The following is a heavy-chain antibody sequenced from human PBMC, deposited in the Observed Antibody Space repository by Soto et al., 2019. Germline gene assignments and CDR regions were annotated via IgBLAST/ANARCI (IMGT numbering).Heavy chain of an antibody. V-gene: IGHV1-69*12. CDR1: GGTFSSYA. Sequence: QVQLVQSGAEVKKPGSSVKVSCKASGGTFSSYAITWVRQAPGQGLEWMGGIIPIFGTADYAQKFQGRVTITADESTSTAYLELSSLRSEDTAVYYCGSRSGWNYYYGMDVWGQGTTVTVSS. CDR2: IIPIFGTA. CDR3: GSRSGWNYYYGMDV. D-gene: IGHD3-22*01. J-gene: IGHJ6*02.